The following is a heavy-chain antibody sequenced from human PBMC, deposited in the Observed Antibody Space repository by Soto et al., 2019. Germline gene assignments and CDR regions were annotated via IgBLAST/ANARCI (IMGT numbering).Heavy chain of an antibody. D-gene: IGHD2-15*01. CDR1: GFTFSSYG. Sequence: QVQLVESGGGVVQPGRSLRLSCAACGFTFSSYGMHWLRQAPGKGLEWVAVIWYDGSNKYYADSVKGRFTISRDNSKNTLYLQMNSLRAEDTAVYYCARDRHEGGWYWFDPWGQGTLVTVSS. V-gene: IGHV3-33*01. CDR2: IWYDGSNK. CDR3: ARDRHEGGWYWFDP. J-gene: IGHJ5*02.